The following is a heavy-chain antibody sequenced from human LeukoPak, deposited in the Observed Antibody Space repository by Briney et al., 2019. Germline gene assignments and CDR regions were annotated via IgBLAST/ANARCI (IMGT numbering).Heavy chain of an antibody. V-gene: IGHV7-4-1*02. D-gene: IGHD3-22*01. J-gene: IGHJ4*02. CDR2: INTNTGNP. CDR1: GYTFTSYA. CDR3: ARGRTDYYHSSASFPALGY. Sequence: ASVKVSCKASGYTFTSYAMNWVRQAPGQGLEWMGWINTNTGNPTYAQGFTGRFVFSLDTSVSTAYLQISSLKAEDTAVYYCARGRTDYYHSSASFPALGYWGQGTLVTVSS.